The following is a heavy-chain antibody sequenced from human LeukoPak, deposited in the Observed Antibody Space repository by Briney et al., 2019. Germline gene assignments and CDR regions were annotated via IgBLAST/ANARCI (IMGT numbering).Heavy chain of an antibody. CDR3: VATVTILDY. Sequence: PGGSLILSCAASGFTFSSYAMSWVRQAPGRGLEWVSAISGSGGSTYYADSVKGRFTISRDNSKNTLYLQMNSLRAGDTAVYYCVATVTILDYWGQGTLVTVSS. CDR1: GFTFSSYA. CDR2: ISGSGGST. J-gene: IGHJ4*02. V-gene: IGHV3-23*01. D-gene: IGHD4-17*01.